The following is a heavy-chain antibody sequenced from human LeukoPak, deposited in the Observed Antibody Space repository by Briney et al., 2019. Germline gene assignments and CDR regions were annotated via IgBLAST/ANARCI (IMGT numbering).Heavy chain of an antibody. CDR2: INPDGSTT. J-gene: IGHJ4*02. CDR3: ARSLVGASDY. D-gene: IGHD1-26*01. Sequence: GGSLRLSCAASGFTFSSYWMHWVRQAPGKGLVWVSRINPDGSTTNYADPVKGRFTVSRDNAKDTLYLQMNTLRAEDTAVYYCARSLVGASDYWGQGTLVTVSS. V-gene: IGHV3-74*01. CDR1: GFTFSSYW.